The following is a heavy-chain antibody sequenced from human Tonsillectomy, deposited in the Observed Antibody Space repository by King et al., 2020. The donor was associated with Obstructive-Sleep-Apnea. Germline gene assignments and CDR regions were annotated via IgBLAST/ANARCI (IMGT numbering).Heavy chain of an antibody. CDR2: ISGSGGST. J-gene: IGHJ4*02. Sequence: VQLLESGGGLVQPGGSLRLSCASSGFTFSSYVMSWVRQAPGKGLEWVSGISGSGGSTNYADSVKGRFTISRDNSKNTLYLQMNSRRAEDTAVYYCAKVCSSTSINDYWGQGTLVTVSS. D-gene: IGHD2-2*01. CDR3: AKVCSSTSINDY. V-gene: IGHV3-23*01. CDR1: GFTFSSYV.